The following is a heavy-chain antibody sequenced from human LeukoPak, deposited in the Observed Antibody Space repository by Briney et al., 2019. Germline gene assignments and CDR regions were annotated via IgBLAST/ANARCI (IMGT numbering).Heavy chain of an antibody. J-gene: IGHJ6*03. CDR1: GGSVSSGGYY. CDR2: IYYSGST. CDR3: ASAHYYFYMDV. V-gene: IGHV4-31*03. Sequence: SQTLSLTCTVSGGSVSSGGYYWSWVRQHPGRSLEWIGYIYYSGSTYYNPSLKSRVTISLDTSKNHFSLTLSSVTAADTAVYYCASAHYYFYMDVWGKGTTVTVS.